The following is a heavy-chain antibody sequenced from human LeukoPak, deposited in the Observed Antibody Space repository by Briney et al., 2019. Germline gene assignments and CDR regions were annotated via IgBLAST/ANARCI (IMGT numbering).Heavy chain of an antibody. CDR2: INHSGST. D-gene: IGHD3-3*01. CDR3: ARGPTYYDFWSGYYP. J-gene: IGHJ4*02. V-gene: IGHV4-34*01. CDR1: GGSFSGYY. Sequence: SETLSPTCGVYGGSFSGYYWSWIRQPPGKGLEWIGEINHSGSTNYNPSLKSRVTISVDTSKNQFSLKLSSVTAADTAVYYCARGPTYYDFWSGYYPWGQGTLVTVSS.